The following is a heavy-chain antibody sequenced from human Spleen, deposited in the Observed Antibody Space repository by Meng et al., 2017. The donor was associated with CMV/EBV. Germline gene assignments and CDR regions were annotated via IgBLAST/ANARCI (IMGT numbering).Heavy chain of an antibody. J-gene: IGHJ4*02. CDR3: ARSYQLLDY. Sequence: GESLKISCVVSGFTFTDYWMSWVRQAPGKGLVWVSRINSDGSSTSYGDSVKGRFTMSRDNAKNTLYLQMNSLRTEDTAVYYCARSYQLLDYWGQGTLVTVSS. CDR1: GFTFTDYW. CDR2: INSDGSST. V-gene: IGHV3-74*01. D-gene: IGHD2-2*01.